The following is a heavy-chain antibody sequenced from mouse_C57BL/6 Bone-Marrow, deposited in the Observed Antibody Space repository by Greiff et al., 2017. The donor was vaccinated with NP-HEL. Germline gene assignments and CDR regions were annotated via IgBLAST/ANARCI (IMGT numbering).Heavy chain of an antibody. V-gene: IGHV1-81*01. CDR1: GYTFTSYG. J-gene: IGHJ4*01. Sequence: QVQLQQSGAELARPGASVKLSCKASGYTFTSYGISWVKQRTGQGLEWIGEIYPRSGNTYYNEKFKGKATLTADKSSSTAYMELRSLTSEDSAVYFCARLGVYYGNYGGYYAMAYWGQGTSVTVSS. D-gene: IGHD2-1*01. CDR2: IYPRSGNT. CDR3: ARLGVYYGNYGGYYAMAY.